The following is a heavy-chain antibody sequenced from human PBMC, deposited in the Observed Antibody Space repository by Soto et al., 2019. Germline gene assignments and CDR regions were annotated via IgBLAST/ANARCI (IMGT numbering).Heavy chain of an antibody. CDR2: IYSSGST. CDR3: ARDRSNSPDYFDY. Sequence: SETLSLTCTVSGGAISSDDYYWSWIRQPPGEGLEWIGYIYSSGSTSYNPSLKSRPTISIDTSKNQFSLTLTSVSAADTAVYYCARDRSNSPDYFDYWGQGTLVTVSS. CDR1: GGAISSDDYY. J-gene: IGHJ4*02. V-gene: IGHV4-30-4*01. D-gene: IGHD1-1*01.